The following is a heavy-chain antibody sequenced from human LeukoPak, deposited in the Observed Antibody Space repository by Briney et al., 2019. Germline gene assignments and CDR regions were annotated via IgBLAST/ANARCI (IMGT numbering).Heavy chain of an antibody. CDR1: GFTFSFYT. D-gene: IGHD3-9*01. CDR3: AKVGGGDILTSWIYYFDY. Sequence: PGGSLRLSCAASGFTFSFYTMSWVRQAPGKGLEWVSSIGTSSTYIYYSDSLKGRFTISRDNAKNSLSLQMNSLRAEDTAVYYCAKVGGGDILTSWIYYFDYWGQGTLVTVSS. CDR2: IGTSSTYI. J-gene: IGHJ4*02. V-gene: IGHV3-21*01.